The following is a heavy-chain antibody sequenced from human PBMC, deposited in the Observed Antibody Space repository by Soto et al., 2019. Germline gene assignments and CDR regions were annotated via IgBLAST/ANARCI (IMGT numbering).Heavy chain of an antibody. D-gene: IGHD3-3*01. V-gene: IGHV1-58*01. J-gene: IGHJ6*01. CDR2: IVVGSGNT. Sequence: VKGARKGAGLTISVALGDRLRQARGKRLEWIGWIVVGSGNTNYAQKFQERVTITRDMSTSTAYMELSILRYEDTAVYYCAASSSWSGRHWYGYYGLDFRG. CDR3: AASSSWSGRHWYGYYGLDF. CDR1: GLTISVAL.